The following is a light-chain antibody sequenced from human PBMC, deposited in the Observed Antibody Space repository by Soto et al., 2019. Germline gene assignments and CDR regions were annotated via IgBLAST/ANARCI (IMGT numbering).Light chain of an antibody. Sequence: DIQVTQSPSTLSASVGDRVTITCRASQSISRWLAWYQQKPGRAPKLLIYDASSLESGVPSRFSGSGSGTDFTLTISSLEPEDFAVYYCQQRSNWPPITFGQGTRLEI. CDR1: QSISRW. J-gene: IGKJ5*01. CDR2: DAS. CDR3: QQRSNWPPIT. V-gene: IGKV1-5*01.